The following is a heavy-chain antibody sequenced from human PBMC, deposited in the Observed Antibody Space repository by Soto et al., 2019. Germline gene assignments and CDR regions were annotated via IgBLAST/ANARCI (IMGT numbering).Heavy chain of an antibody. CDR3: ASGGWETPI. V-gene: IGHV3-7*03. D-gene: IGHD1-26*01. J-gene: IGHJ4*02. Sequence: EVQLVESGGGLVQPGGSLRLSCAASGFSFSTYWMSWVRQAPGKGLEWVATIKPDGSDKYYVDSVKGRFTISRDNAKKSWLLQMNSRTAEDTAVYCCASGGWETPIWGQGPMVTVSS. CDR2: IKPDGSDK. CDR1: GFSFSTYW.